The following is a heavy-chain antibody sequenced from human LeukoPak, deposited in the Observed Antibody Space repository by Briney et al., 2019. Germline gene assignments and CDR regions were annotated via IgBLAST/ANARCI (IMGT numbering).Heavy chain of an antibody. D-gene: IGHD3-22*01. CDR2: ISWNSGSM. J-gene: IGHJ4*02. CDR3: AKEGYYDRPFDY. Sequence: GGSLRLSCAASGFTFDDYAMHWVRQAPGKGLEWVSGISWNSGSMGYADSVKGRFTISRDNAKNSLYLQMNSLRAEDTALYYCAKEGYYDRPFDYWGQGTLVTVSS. CDR1: GFTFDDYA. V-gene: IGHV3-9*01.